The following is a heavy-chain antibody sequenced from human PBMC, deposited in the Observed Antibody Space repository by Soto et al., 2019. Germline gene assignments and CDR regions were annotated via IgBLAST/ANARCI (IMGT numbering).Heavy chain of an antibody. CDR1: GDSISNYY. J-gene: IGHJ3*02. V-gene: IGHV4-59*01. D-gene: IGHD3-10*01. Sequence: SETLSLTCTVSGDSISNYYWSCIRQPPGKGLEWIGYIYYSGSTNYNPSLKSRVTISVDTSKNQFSLKLSSVTAADTAVYYCARVWGGAFDIWGQGTMVTVSS. CDR2: IYYSGST. CDR3: ARVWGGAFDI.